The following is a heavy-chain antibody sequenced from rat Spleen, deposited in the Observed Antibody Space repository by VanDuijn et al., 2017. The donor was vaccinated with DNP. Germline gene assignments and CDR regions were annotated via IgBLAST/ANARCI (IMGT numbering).Heavy chain of an antibody. CDR2: IITSGGNT. CDR1: GFTFRNYG. Sequence: EVQLVESGGGVVQPGRSLKLSRAASGFTFRNYGMAWVRQAPKKGLEWVATIITSGGNTYYRGSVKGRFTISRDNARSTLYLQMDSLRSEDTATYYCTTARANWLFDYWGQGVMVTVSS. J-gene: IGHJ2*01. CDR3: TTARANWLFDY. D-gene: IGHD1-4*01. V-gene: IGHV5S13*01.